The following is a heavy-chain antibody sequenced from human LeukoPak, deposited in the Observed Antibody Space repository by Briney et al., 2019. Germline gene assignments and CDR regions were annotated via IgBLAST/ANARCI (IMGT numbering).Heavy chain of an antibody. CDR3: AKWELYSGFYYIDY. CDR1: GFTFSSYS. J-gene: IGHJ4*02. D-gene: IGHD1-26*01. Sequence: GGPLRLSCAASGFTFSSYSMNWVRQAPGKGLEWVSSISSSSSYIYYADSVKGRFTISRDNAKNSLYLQMNSLRAEDTAVYYCAKWELYSGFYYIDYWGQGTLATVSS. CDR2: ISSSSSYI. V-gene: IGHV3-21*01.